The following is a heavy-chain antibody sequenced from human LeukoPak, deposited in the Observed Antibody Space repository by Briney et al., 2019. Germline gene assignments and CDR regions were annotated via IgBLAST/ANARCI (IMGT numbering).Heavy chain of an antibody. V-gene: IGHV3-23*01. CDR3: VIHRSNAWYEPFQY. Sequence: GGSLRLSCAASGFRFSDFSVNWVRQAPGRGLEWVSDISGDGDNKHYADSVRGRFTISRDNSNNTLSLQMSSLRTDDTAVYFCVIHRSNAWYEPFQYWGQGTPVTVSS. CDR2: ISGDGDNK. CDR1: GFRFSDFS. D-gene: IGHD6-13*01. J-gene: IGHJ4*02.